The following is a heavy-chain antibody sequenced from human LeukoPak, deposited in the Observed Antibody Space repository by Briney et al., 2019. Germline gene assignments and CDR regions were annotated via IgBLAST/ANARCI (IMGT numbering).Heavy chain of an antibody. V-gene: IGHV4-34*01. J-gene: IGHJ6*03. CDR2: INHSGST. CDR3: ANIPYGKSYMDV. CDR1: GGSFSGYY. D-gene: IGHD4-17*01. Sequence: SETLSLTCAVYGGSFSGYYWSWIRQPPGKGLEWIGEINHSGSTNYIPSLKSRVTISVDTSKSQFSLKLSSVTAADTAVYYCANIPYGKSYMDVWGKGTPVTVSS.